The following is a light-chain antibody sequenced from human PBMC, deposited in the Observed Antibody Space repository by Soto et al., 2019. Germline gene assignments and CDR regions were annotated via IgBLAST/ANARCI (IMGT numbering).Light chain of an antibody. V-gene: IGKV3-20*01. Sequence: EIVLTQFPGTLSLSPGEIAALSCSSSQSVSSSYLAWYQQKPGQAPRLLMYDVSNRATGIPARFSGSGSGTDFTLTISSLEPEDFAMYYCQQYGSSLITFGQGTRLEIK. CDR2: DVS. CDR1: QSVSSSY. J-gene: IGKJ5*01. CDR3: QQYGSSLIT.